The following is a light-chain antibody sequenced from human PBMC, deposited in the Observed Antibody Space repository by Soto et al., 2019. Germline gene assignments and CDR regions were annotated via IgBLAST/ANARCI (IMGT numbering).Light chain of an antibody. CDR1: QSVSTN. Sequence: EIVMTQSPATLSVSPGERATLSRRASQSVSTNLAWYLQKPGQAPRLLMYGASTRATGIPVRFSGSGSGTEFTLTISSLQSEDFAVYYCQQYNNWPLTFGGGTKVEIK. CDR3: QQYNNWPLT. CDR2: GAS. V-gene: IGKV3-15*01. J-gene: IGKJ4*01.